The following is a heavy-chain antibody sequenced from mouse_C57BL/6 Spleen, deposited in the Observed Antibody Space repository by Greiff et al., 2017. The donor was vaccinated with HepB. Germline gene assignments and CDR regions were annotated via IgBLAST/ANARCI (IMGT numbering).Heavy chain of an antibody. J-gene: IGHJ3*01. CDR3: ARSYYGSSYGFAY. CDR1: GYTFTSYW. CDR2: IDPSDSYT. V-gene: IGHV1-69*01. D-gene: IGHD1-1*01. Sequence: QVQLQQPGAELVMPGASVKLSCKASGYTFTSYWMHWVKQRPGQGLEWIGEIDPSDSYTNYNQKFKGKSTLTVDKSSSTAYMQLSSLTSEDSAVYDCARSYYGSSYGFAYWGQGTLVTVSA.